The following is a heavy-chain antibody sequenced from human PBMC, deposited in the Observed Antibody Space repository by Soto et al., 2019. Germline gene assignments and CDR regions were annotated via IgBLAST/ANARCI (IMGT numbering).Heavy chain of an antibody. V-gene: IGHV1-69*01. J-gene: IGHJ5*02. D-gene: IGHD6-13*01. CDR3: ARDNPYTNSFGNWFDP. Sequence: QVRLVQSGAEVKKPGSSVNVSCTASGGTFSNYAITWLRLAPGQGLEWLGGIIPVFGTVNYAQKFQGRDTITADESTSTAYMELNRLRSEDTAVYYCARDNPYTNSFGNWFDPWGQGTLVIVS. CDR2: IIPVFGTV. CDR1: GGTFSNYA.